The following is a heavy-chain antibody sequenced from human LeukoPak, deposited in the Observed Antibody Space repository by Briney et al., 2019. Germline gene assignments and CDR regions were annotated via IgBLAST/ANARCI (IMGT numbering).Heavy chain of an antibody. CDR3: ARDSQYYYYGMDV. Sequence: PGGSLRLSCAASGFTFSSYAMSWVRQAPGKGLEWVSVIYSGGSTYYADSVKGRFTISRDNSKNTLYLQMNSLRAEDTAVYYCARDSQYYYYGMDVWGQGTTVTVSS. V-gene: IGHV3-66*01. CDR1: GFTFSSYA. CDR2: IYSGGST. J-gene: IGHJ6*02.